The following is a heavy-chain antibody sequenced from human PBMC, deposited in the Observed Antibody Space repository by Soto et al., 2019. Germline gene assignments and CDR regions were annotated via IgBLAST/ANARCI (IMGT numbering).Heavy chain of an antibody. CDR2: IIPIFGTA. CDR3: ARDPYSSSPFAYCMDV. CDR1: GGTFSSYA. D-gene: IGHD6-6*01. V-gene: IGHV1-69*01. J-gene: IGHJ6*02. Sequence: QVQLVQSGAEVKKPGSSVKVSCKASGGTFSSYAISWVRQAPGQGLEWMGGIIPIFGTANYAQKFQGRVTITAEEPTSTAYMELSSLRSEDTAVYYCARDPYSSSPFAYCMDVWGQGTTVTVSS.